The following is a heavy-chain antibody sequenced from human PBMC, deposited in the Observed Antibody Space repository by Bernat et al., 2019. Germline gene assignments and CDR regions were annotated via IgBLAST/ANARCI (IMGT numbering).Heavy chain of an antibody. J-gene: IGHJ4*02. CDR2: ISYDGSNK. V-gene: IGHV3-30*01. CDR1: GFTFSSYA. Sequence: QLVEYGGAVVPTGRCLRPSCAASGFTFSSYAMHWVRQAPGKGLEWVAVISYDGSNKYYADSVKGRFTISRDNSKNTLYLQMNSLRAEDTAVYYCARDGVATIPYYFDYWGQGIL. CDR3: ARDGVATIPYYFDY. D-gene: IGHD5-12*01.